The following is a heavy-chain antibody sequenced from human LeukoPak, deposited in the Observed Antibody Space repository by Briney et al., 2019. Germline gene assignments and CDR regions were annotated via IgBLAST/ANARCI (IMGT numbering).Heavy chain of an antibody. CDR1: GFTFSTYS. D-gene: IGHD4-17*01. J-gene: IGHJ1*01. V-gene: IGHV3-21*01. CDR2: ISSSSSYI. Sequence: GGSLRLSCAASGFTFSTYSMNWVRQAPGKGLEWVSSISSSSSYIYYADSVRGRFTISRDNAKNSLYLQMNSLRAEDTAVYYCAIDDYGDYVEYFQHWGQGTLVTVSS. CDR3: AIDDYGDYVEYFQH.